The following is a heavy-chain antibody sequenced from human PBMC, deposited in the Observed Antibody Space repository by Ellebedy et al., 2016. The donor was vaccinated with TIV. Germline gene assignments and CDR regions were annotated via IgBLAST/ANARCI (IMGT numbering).Heavy chain of an antibody. Sequence: GESLKISCKGSGYSFISYWIGWVRQMPGKGLEWMGIIYPGDSDTRYSPAFQGQVTISADKSISTAYLQWSSLKASDTAMYYCARRFDGLQLGLDAFDIWGQGTMVTVSS. CDR2: IYPGDSDT. CDR1: GYSFISYW. D-gene: IGHD5-24*01. J-gene: IGHJ3*02. V-gene: IGHV5-51*01. CDR3: ARRFDGLQLGLDAFDI.